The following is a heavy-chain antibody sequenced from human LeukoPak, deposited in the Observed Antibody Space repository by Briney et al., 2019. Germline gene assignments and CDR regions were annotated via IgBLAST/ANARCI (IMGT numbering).Heavy chain of an antibody. CDR3: AKIYRAHGDYHYFDV. Sequence: GGSLRLSCVASGFTFSSYAMSWVRQAPGKGLEWVSAISGSGGSTNYADSVKDRFTISRDNSKNTLYLQMNSLRAEDTAVFYCAKIYRAHGDYHYFDVWGQGTMVTVSS. CDR1: GFTFSSYA. J-gene: IGHJ3*01. V-gene: IGHV3-23*01. D-gene: IGHD4-17*01. CDR2: ISGSGGST.